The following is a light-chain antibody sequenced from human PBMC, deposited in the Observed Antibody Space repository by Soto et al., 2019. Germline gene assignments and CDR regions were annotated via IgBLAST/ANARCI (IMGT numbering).Light chain of an antibody. V-gene: IGLV2-23*01. CDR1: SSDVGTYNL. J-gene: IGLJ2*01. Sequence: QSVLTQPASVSGSPGESITISCTGTSSDVGTYNLVTWYQQHPGRVPKLILYEGNKRPSGVSSRFSASKSGNTASLTISELQAEDEADYFCCSYAPSRTLLFGGGTK. CDR2: EGN. CDR3: CSYAPSRTLL.